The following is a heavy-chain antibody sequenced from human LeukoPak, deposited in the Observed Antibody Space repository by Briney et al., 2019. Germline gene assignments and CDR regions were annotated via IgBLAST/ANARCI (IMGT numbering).Heavy chain of an antibody. CDR2: INSDGSST. D-gene: IGHD3-9*01. Sequence: GGSLRLSCAASGFTFSSYWMSWVRQAPGKGLVWVSRINSDGSSTSYADSVKGRFTISRDNAKNTLYLQMNSLRAEDTAVYYCARGTGRITIFSGFDYWGQGTLVTVSS. CDR3: ARGTGRITIFSGFDY. CDR1: GFTFSSYW. V-gene: IGHV3-74*01. J-gene: IGHJ4*02.